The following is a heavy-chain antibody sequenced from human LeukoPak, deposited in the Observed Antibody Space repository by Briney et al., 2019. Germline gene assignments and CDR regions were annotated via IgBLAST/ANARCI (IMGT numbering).Heavy chain of an antibody. D-gene: IGHD3-22*01. CDR3: ASSYDSSGYYPR. CDR2: ISSSSSYI. Sequence: GGSLRLSCAASGFTFSSYSMKWVRQAPGKGLEWVSSISSSSSYIYYADSVKGRFTISRDNAKNSLYLQMNSLRAEDTAVYYCASSYDSSGYYPRWGQGTLVTVSS. CDR1: GFTFSSYS. J-gene: IGHJ4*02. V-gene: IGHV3-21*01.